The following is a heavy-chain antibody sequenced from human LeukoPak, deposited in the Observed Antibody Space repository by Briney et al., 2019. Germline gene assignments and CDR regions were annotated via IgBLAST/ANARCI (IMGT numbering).Heavy chain of an antibody. CDR2: ISSSSSTI. Sequence: GGSLRLSCAASGFTFSSYSMNWVRQAPGKGLEWISYISSSSSTIYYADSVKGRFTISKDNAKNTVYLQMNSLRAEDTAVYYCVSFYETYWGRGTLVTVSS. J-gene: IGHJ4*02. D-gene: IGHD2/OR15-2a*01. CDR1: GFTFSSYS. CDR3: VSFYETY. V-gene: IGHV3-48*04.